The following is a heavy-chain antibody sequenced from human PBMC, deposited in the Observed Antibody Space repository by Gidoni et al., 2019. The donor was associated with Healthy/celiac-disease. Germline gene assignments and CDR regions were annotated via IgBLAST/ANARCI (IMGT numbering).Heavy chain of an antibody. D-gene: IGHD4-17*01. J-gene: IGHJ3*02. V-gene: IGHV3-30*04. CDR1: GFTFSSYA. Sequence: QVQLVESGGGVVQPGRSLRLSCAASGFTFSSYAMHWVRQVPGKGLEWVAVISYDGSNKYYADSVKGRFTISRDNSKNTLYLQMNSLRAEDTAVYYCARGDYVLFDAFDIWGQGTMVTVSS. CDR2: ISYDGSNK. CDR3: ARGDYVLFDAFDI.